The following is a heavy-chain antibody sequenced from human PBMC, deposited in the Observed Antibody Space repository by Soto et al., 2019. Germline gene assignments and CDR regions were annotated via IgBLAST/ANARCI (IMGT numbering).Heavy chain of an antibody. CDR2: ISETGGRT. CDR3: AKSLNINWKNWFDL. J-gene: IGHJ5*02. Sequence: QLLESGGGLAQPGESLTLSCAASGFTFSSSDMNWVRQAPGKGLEWVSIISETGGRTYYADSVKGRFTISRDNARSVLYLQMNSLRADDTAVYYCAKSLNINWKNWFDLWGQGTLVTVSS. D-gene: IGHD1-1*01. V-gene: IGHV3-23*01. CDR1: GFTFSSSD.